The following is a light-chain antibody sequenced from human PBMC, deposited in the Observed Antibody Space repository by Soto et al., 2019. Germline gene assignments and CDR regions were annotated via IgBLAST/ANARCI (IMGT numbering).Light chain of an antibody. CDR2: DVS. V-gene: IGLV2-14*01. J-gene: IGLJ1*01. CDR1: SSDVGGYNY. Sequence: QSVLTQPASVSGSPGQSITISCTGTSSDVGGYNYVSWYQQHPGKAPKLMIHDVSNRPSGLSNRFSGSKSGNTASLTISGLQTEDEADYFCSSYRSSGTSYVFGTGTKVTVL. CDR3: SSYRSSGTSYV.